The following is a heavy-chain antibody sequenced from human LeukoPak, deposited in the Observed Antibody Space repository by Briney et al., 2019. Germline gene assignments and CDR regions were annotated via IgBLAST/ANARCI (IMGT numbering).Heavy chain of an antibody. Sequence: SETLSLTCTVSGGSISSSYWSWIRQTPGKRLEWIGYIYHSGSTKSNPSLRSRVTISIDTSQNQFSLKLSSVTAADTDVYYCARVAHNGGDEYDTFDIWGQGTMVTVSS. CDR3: ARVAHNGGDEYDTFDI. CDR2: IYHSGST. J-gene: IGHJ3*02. D-gene: IGHD2-21*02. CDR1: GGSISSSY. V-gene: IGHV4-59*01.